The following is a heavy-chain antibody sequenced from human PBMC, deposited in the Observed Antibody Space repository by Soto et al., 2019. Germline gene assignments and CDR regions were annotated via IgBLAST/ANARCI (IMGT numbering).Heavy chain of an antibody. CDR1: GFTFSSYA. J-gene: IGHJ6*02. V-gene: IGHV3-30-3*01. CDR3: AREPRTWIQLWCPSPGMDV. Sequence: PGGSLRLSCAASGFTFSSYAMHWVRQAPGKGLEWVAVISYDGSNKYYADSVKGRFTISRDNSKNTLYLQMNSLRAEDTAVYYCAREPRTWIQLWCPSPGMDVWGQWTTVTVSS. D-gene: IGHD5-18*01. CDR2: ISYDGSNK.